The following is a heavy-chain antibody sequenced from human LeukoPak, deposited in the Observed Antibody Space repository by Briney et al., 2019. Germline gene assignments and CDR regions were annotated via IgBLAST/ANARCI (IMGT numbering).Heavy chain of an antibody. J-gene: IGHJ5*02. CDR3: TRNWGSDNWFDP. V-gene: IGHV3-53*01. CDR1: GFSVTNNY. CDR2: FYVGGAT. Sequence: GGSLRLSCAVSGFSVTNNYMSWVRQAPGKGLEWVSVFYVGGATYYADSVKGRFTISRDNSKNTLYLQMNSLRAEDTAVYYCTRNWGSDNWFDPWGQGTLVTVSS. D-gene: IGHD7-27*01.